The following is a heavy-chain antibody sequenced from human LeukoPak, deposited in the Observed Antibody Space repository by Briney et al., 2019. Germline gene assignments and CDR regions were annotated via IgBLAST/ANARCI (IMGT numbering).Heavy chain of an antibody. Sequence: PGGSLRLSCAASGFTFSSYWMSWVRQAPGKGLEWVSAISGSGGSTYYADSVKGRFTISRDNSKNTLYLQMNSLRAEDTAVYYCAKDRRVRGVIDNNWFDPWGQGTLVTVSS. CDR2: ISGSGGST. J-gene: IGHJ5*02. D-gene: IGHD3-10*01. CDR1: GFTFSSYW. CDR3: AKDRRVRGVIDNNWFDP. V-gene: IGHV3-23*01.